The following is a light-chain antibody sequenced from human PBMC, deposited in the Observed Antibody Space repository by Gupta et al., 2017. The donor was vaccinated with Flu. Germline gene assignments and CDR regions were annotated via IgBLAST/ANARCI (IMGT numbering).Light chain of an antibody. CDR3: AAWDDSLNGRV. CDR2: SKN. J-gene: IGLJ3*02. V-gene: IGLV1-44*01. CDR1: SSNIGSNT. Sequence: QSVLTQPPSASGTPGQRVTISCSGSSSNIGSNTVNWYQQLPGTAPKLLIYSKNQRPSGVPDRFSGSKSGTSASLAISGLQSEDEADYYCAAWDDSLNGRVCGGGTKLTVL.